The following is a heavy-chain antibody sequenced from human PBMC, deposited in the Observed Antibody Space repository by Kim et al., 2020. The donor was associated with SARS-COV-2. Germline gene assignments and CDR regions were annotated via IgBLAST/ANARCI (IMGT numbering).Heavy chain of an antibody. J-gene: IGHJ4*02. V-gene: IGHV3-23*01. CDR2: ISGSGGST. D-gene: IGHD5-18*01. Sequence: GGSLRLSCAASGFTFSSYAMSWVRQAPGKGLEWVSAISGSGGSTYYADSVKGRFTISRDNSKNTLYLQMNSLRAEDTAVYYCAKARGYSYGRGVFDYWGQGTLVTVSS. CDR3: AKARGYSYGRGVFDY. CDR1: GFTFSSYA.